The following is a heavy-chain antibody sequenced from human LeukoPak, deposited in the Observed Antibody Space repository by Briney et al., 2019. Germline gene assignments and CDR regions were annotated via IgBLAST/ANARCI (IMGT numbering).Heavy chain of an antibody. CDR1: GGPMSNYY. CDR2: IYNSGST. CDR3: ARQSYDSSEHFDL. J-gene: IGHJ2*01. Sequence: SETLSLTCTVSGGPMSNYYWSWIRQPPGRGLEWIGYIYNSGSTNYNPSLKSRVTISVDMSKSHFSLKLSSVTAADTAVYYCARQSYDSSEHFDLWGRGTLVTVSS. D-gene: IGHD3-22*01. V-gene: IGHV4-59*08.